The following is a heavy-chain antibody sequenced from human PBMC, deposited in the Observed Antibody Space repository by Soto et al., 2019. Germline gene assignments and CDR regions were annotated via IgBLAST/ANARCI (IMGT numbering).Heavy chain of an antibody. V-gene: IGHV1-2*02. CDR3: ARYLLGYCSGGSCYGAFDI. CDR2: INPNSGGT. CDR1: GYTFTGYY. J-gene: IGHJ3*02. D-gene: IGHD2-15*01. Sequence: SVKVSCKASGYTFTGYYMHWVRQAPGQGLEWMGWINPNSGGTNYAQKFQGRVTMTRDTSISTAYMELSRLRSDDTAVYYCARYLLGYCSGGSCYGAFDIWGQGTMVTVSS.